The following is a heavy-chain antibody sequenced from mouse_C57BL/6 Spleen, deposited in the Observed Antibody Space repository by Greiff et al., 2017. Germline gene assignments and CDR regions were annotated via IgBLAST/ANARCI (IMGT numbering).Heavy chain of an antibody. V-gene: IGHV1-7*01. J-gene: IGHJ4*01. D-gene: IGHD1-1*01. CDR3: ANYYGSSYGAMDY. CDR1: GYTFTSYW. Sequence: VQLQESGAELAKPGASVKLSCKASGYTFTSYWMHWVKQRPGQGLEWIGYINPSSGYTKYNQKFKDKATLTADKSSSTAYMQLSSLTYEDSAVYYCANYYGSSYGAMDYGGQGPSVTVSS. CDR2: INPSSGYT.